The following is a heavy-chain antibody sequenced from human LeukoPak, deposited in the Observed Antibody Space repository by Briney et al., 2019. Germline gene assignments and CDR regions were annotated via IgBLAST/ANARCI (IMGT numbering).Heavy chain of an antibody. V-gene: IGHV4-39*07. D-gene: IGHD5-18*01. CDR2: IYYSGST. J-gene: IGHJ4*02. CDR1: GDSISSSSYY. CDR3: ARDSYSYNLDAEY. Sequence: SETLSIICSVSGDSISSSSYYWAWIRQPPGKGLEWIASIYYSGSTYYNPSLRSRVTISVDTSKNQFSLKLSSVTAADTAVYYCARDSYSYNLDAEYWGQGTLVTVSS.